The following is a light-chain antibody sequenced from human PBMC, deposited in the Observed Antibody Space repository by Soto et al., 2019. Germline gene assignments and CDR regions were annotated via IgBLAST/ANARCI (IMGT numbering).Light chain of an antibody. Sequence: EIVMTQSPATLSVSPGERDTLSCRASQSVSSNLAWYQQKPGQAPRLPTYAASYRATGIPDKFTGSGSGTDFSLTISRLEPEDSAVYYCHQYHSTPQTFGQGTKV. CDR1: QSVSSN. J-gene: IGKJ2*01. V-gene: IGKV3D-15*01. CDR2: AAS. CDR3: HQYHSTPQT.